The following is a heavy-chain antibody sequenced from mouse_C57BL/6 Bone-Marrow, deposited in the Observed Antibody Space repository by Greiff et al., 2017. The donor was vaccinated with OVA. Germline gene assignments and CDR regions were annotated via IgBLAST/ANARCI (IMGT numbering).Heavy chain of an antibody. CDR3: ARRKYSNYHYYAMDY. Sequence: EVHLVASGGGLVKPGGSLKLSCAASGFTFSDYGMHWVRQAPEKGLEWVAYISSGSSTIYYADTVKGRFTISRDNAKNTLFLQMTSLRSEDTAMYYCARRKYSNYHYYAMDYWGQGTSVTVSS. V-gene: IGHV5-17*01. J-gene: IGHJ4*01. CDR1: GFTFSDYG. D-gene: IGHD2-5*01. CDR2: ISSGSSTI.